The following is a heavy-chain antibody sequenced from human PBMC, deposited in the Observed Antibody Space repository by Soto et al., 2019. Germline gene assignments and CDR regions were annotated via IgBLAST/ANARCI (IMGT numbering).Heavy chain of an antibody. CDR3: TRHYDSGLDY. Sequence: EVQLVESGGGLVQPGGSLKLSCAASGFTFSGSAIHWVRQASGKGLEWVGRIRSKPNNYATTYGASVKGRFTVSRDDSKNTAYLQMNSLKTEDTAVYYCTRHYDSGLDYWGQGILVTVSS. CDR2: IRSKPNNYAT. J-gene: IGHJ4*02. D-gene: IGHD3-22*01. CDR1: GFTFSGSA. V-gene: IGHV3-73*01.